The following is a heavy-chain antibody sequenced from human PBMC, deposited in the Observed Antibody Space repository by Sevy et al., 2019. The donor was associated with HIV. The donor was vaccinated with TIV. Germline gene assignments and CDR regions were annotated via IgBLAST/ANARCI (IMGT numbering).Heavy chain of an antibody. J-gene: IGHJ4*02. CDR3: ARGVGFWSGYYDY. V-gene: IGHV4-34*01. D-gene: IGHD3-3*01. CDR1: GGSFSGYY. CDR2: INHSGST. Sequence: SETLCLTCAVYGGSFSGYYWSWIRHPPGKGLEWIGEINHSGSTNYNPSLKSRVTISVDTSKNQFSLKLSSVTAADTAVYYCARGVGFWSGYYDYWGQGTLVTVSS.